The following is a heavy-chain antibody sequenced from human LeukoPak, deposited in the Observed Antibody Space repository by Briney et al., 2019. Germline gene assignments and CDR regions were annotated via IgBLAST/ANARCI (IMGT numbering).Heavy chain of an antibody. Sequence: GRSLRLSCAASGFTFDGYAMHWVRQAPGKGLEWVSGISWNSGSIGYADSVKGRFTISRDNAKNSLYLQMNSLRAEDTALYYCAKSGLRFGELISNWFDPWGQGTLVTVSS. CDR1: GFTFDGYA. V-gene: IGHV3-9*01. CDR2: ISWNSGSI. D-gene: IGHD3-10*01. J-gene: IGHJ5*02. CDR3: AKSGLRFGELISNWFDP.